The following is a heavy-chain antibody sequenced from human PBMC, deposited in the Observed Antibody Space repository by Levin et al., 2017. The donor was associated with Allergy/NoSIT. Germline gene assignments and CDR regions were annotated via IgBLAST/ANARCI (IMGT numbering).Heavy chain of an antibody. D-gene: IGHD6-6*01. CDR2: ISSSSSYI. Sequence: GGSLRLSCAASGFTFSSYSMNWVRQAPGKGLEWVSSISSSSSYIYYADSVKGRFTISRDNAKNSLYLQMNSLRAEDTAVYYCARDRGGYSSSSQYYYYGMDVWGQGTTVTVSS. CDR1: GFTFSSYS. V-gene: IGHV3-21*01. CDR3: ARDRGGYSSSSQYYYYGMDV. J-gene: IGHJ6*02.